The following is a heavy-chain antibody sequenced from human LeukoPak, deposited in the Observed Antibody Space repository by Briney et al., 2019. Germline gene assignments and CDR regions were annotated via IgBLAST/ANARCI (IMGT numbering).Heavy chain of an antibody. V-gene: IGHV3-23*01. Sequence: GGSLRLSCAASGVTFSSYAMSWVRQAPGKGLEWVSAISGSGGSTYYADSVKGRFTISRDNSKNTLYLQMNSLRAEDTAVYYCAKDRSSTSSQTAKYCFDYWGQGTLVTVCS. D-gene: IGHD2-2*01. CDR1: GVTFSSYA. J-gene: IGHJ4*02. CDR3: AKDRSSTSSQTAKYCFDY. CDR2: ISGSGGST.